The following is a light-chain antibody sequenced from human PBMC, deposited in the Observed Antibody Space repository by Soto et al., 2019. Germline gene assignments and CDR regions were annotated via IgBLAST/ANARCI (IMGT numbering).Light chain of an antibody. CDR1: QYINTR. CDR2: QTS. J-gene: IGKJ5*01. V-gene: IGKV3-20*01. CDR3: QQYGSSPYT. Sequence: ESVLTQSPATLSSFPGDRVTLSCRASQYINTRLAWYQHRPGQAPRLLIYQTSSRATGIPDRFSGTGSGTDFTLTISRLEPEDFAVYYCQQYGSSPYTFGLGTRLEI.